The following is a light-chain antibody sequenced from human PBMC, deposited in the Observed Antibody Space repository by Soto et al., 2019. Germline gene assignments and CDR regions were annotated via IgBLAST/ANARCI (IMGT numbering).Light chain of an antibody. Sequence: QSALTQPPSASGTPGQRVTISASGSSSNIGSNTVSWCQQVPGTAPKLLIYDNDERPSGVPGRFSGSKSGTSASLAISGLQSEDEADYYCATWDDSRNGYVFGPGTKVTVL. V-gene: IGLV1-44*01. CDR2: DND. CDR1: SSNIGSNT. CDR3: ATWDDSRNGYV. J-gene: IGLJ1*01.